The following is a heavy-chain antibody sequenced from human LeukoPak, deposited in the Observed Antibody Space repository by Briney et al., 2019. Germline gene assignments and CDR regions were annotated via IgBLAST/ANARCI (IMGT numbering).Heavy chain of an antibody. D-gene: IGHD6-6*01. CDR2: IYYSGST. V-gene: IGHV4-59*11. Sequence: SETLSLTCTVSGGSISSHYWSWIRQPPGKGLEWIGYIYYSGSTNYNPSLKSRVTISVDASKNQFSLKPSSVTAADTAVYYGARDGRSSSDAYYYYYMGVWGKGTTVTVSS. CDR1: GGSISSHY. CDR3: ARDGRSSSDAYYYYYMGV. J-gene: IGHJ6*03.